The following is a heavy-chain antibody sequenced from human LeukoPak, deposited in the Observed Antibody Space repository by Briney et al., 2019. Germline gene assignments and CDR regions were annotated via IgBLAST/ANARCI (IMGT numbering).Heavy chain of an antibody. Sequence: GGSLRLSCAASGFTFSSYAMTWVRQAPGKGLEWVSAISGSGSSTYYADSVKGRFTISRDNSKSTLYLQMNSLGAVDTAVYYCAKPWNNYYDTSGYPWGQGALVTVSS. J-gene: IGHJ5*02. CDR3: AKPWNNYYDTSGYP. CDR2: ISGSGSST. D-gene: IGHD3-22*01. V-gene: IGHV3-23*01. CDR1: GFTFSSYA.